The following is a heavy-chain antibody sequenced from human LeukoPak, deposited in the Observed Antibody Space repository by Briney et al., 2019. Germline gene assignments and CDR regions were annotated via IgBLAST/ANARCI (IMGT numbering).Heavy chain of an antibody. CDR3: ARHDGSSWYYAFDV. CDR2: IYYSGST. J-gene: IGHJ3*01. Sequence: SETLSLTCTASGVSISSYYWSWIRQPPGKGLEWIGYIYYSGSTNYNPSLMSRVTISLDTSKNQFSLKLSSVTAADTAVYYCARHDGSSWYYAFDVWGQGTMVTVSS. CDR1: GVSISSYY. D-gene: IGHD6-13*01. V-gene: IGHV4-59*08.